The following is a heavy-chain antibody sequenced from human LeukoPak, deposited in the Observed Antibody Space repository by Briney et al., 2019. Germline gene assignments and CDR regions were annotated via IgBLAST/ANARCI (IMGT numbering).Heavy chain of an antibody. CDR1: GDSVSSNSAA. CDR3: ARDRGWLIDY. CDR2: TYYRSKWYN. J-gene: IGHJ4*02. V-gene: IGHV6-1*01. D-gene: IGHD6-19*01. Sequence: SQTLSLTCAISGDSVSSNSAAWNWVRQSPSRGLGVLGRTYYRSKWYNDYAISVKGRITINADTSKNQFSLQLNSVTPEDTAMYYCARDRGWLIDYWGQGTLVTVSS.